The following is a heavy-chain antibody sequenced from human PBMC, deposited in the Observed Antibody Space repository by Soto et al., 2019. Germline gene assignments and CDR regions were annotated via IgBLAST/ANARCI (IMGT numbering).Heavy chain of an antibody. CDR3: AIGPRGYIYGGPEYFQY. J-gene: IGHJ1*01. Sequence: EVQLLESGGGLVQPGGSLRLSCAASGFTFSNFAISWVRQAPGKGLEWVSGIRGSGGVTYYADSVRGRFTISRDNSKNMLYLRMNSLRAEDTAVYYCAIGPRGYIYGGPEYFQYWGQGTLLTVSS. CDR2: IRGSGGVT. CDR1: GFTFSNFA. D-gene: IGHD5-18*01. V-gene: IGHV3-23*01.